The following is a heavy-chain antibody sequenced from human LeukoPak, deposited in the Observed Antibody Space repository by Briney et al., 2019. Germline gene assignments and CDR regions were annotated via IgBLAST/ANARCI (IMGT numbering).Heavy chain of an antibody. CDR2: IYPGDSDT. Sequence: HGESLKISCQGPGYTFTNYWIGWVRQMPGKGLEWMGIIYPGDSDTRYSPSFQGQVTISADKSISTAYLQWSSLKASDTAMYYCARHPTTVTTWSWFDPWGQGTLVTVSS. CDR3: ARHPTTVTTWSWFDP. CDR1: GYTFTNYW. J-gene: IGHJ5*02. V-gene: IGHV5-51*01. D-gene: IGHD4-17*01.